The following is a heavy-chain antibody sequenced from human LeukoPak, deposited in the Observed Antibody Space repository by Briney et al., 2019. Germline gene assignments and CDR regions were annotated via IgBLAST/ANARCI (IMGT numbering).Heavy chain of an antibody. CDR1: GFTFSSYS. Sequence: GGSLRLSCAAPGFTFSSYSMNWVRQAPGKGLEWVSSISTGGDITYYGDSVKGRFTISRDNAKNSLYLQMDSLTAEDTAVYYCMRDKYDRSNYADLDSWGHGTLATVSS. CDR2: ISTGGDIT. J-gene: IGHJ5*01. CDR3: MRDKYDRSNYADLDS. D-gene: IGHD3-22*01. V-gene: IGHV3-21*01.